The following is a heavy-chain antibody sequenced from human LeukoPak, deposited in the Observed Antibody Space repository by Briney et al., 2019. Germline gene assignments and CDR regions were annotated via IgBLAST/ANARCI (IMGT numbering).Heavy chain of an antibody. CDR1: GGSISSGGYY. CDR3: ARGQDSRKTGY. J-gene: IGHJ4*02. Sequence: PSETLSLTCTVSGGSISSGGYYWSWIRQHPGKGLEWIGEIHPSGSTEYSPSLNSRVTISVDTSQNQFSLTLTSVTAADTAIYYCARGQDSRKTGYWGQGTLVAVSS. CDR2: IHPSGST. D-gene: IGHD2-15*01. V-gene: IGHV4-31*03.